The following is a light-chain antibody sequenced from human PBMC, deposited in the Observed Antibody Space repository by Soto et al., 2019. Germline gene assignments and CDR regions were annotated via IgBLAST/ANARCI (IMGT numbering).Light chain of an antibody. V-gene: IGKV1-17*01. CDR2: AAS. CDR1: QGIRSD. Sequence: DIQMTQSPSSLSTSVGDRVTITCRASQGIRSDLGWYQQKPGKAPKRLISAASTLQSGVPSRFSGSGSGTEFTLTISSLQPDDFATYYCLQHNRYPWTFGQGTKVEIK. J-gene: IGKJ1*01. CDR3: LQHNRYPWT.